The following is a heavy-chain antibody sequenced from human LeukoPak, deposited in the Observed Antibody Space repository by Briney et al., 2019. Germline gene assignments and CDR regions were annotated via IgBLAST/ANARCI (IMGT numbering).Heavy chain of an antibody. V-gene: IGHV3-74*01. D-gene: IGHD5-18*01. CDR1: GFTFSSYW. J-gene: IGHJ4*02. CDR3: ARGGGYSYGHFDY. CDR2: MNSDGGST. Sequence: PGGSLRLSCAVSGFTFSSYWMHWVRQAPGKGLVWVSRMNSDGGSTSYADSVKGRFTISRDNAKNTLYLQMNSLRAEDTAVYYCARGGGYSYGHFDYWGQGTLVTVSS.